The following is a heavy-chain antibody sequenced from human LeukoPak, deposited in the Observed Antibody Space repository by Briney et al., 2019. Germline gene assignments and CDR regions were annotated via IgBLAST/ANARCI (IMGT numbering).Heavy chain of an antibody. Sequence: EASVKVSCKASGYTFTSYYMHWVRQAPGQGLEWMGIINPSGGSTSYAQKFQGRVTMTRDMSTSTVYMELSRLRSDDTAVYYCARGMTRGRVVEAFDIWGQGTMVTVSS. CDR2: INPSGGST. CDR1: GYTFTSYY. J-gene: IGHJ3*02. V-gene: IGHV1-46*01. D-gene: IGHD2-15*01. CDR3: ARGMTRGRVVEAFDI.